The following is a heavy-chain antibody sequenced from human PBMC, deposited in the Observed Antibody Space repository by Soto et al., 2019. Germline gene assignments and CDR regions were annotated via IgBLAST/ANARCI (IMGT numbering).Heavy chain of an antibody. Sequence: ASVKVSCKASGYTFTSYGISWVRQAPGQGLEWMGWISAHNGNTNYAQKLQGRVTMTTDTSTSTAYMELRSLRSDDTAVYYCARDGIAAAGTRSRNMDVWGQGTTVTVSS. D-gene: IGHD6-13*01. CDR3: ARDGIAAAGTRSRNMDV. V-gene: IGHV1-18*01. CDR2: ISAHNGNT. CDR1: GYTFTSYG. J-gene: IGHJ6*02.